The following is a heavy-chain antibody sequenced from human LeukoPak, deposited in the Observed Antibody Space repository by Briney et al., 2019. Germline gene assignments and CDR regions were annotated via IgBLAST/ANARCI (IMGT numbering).Heavy chain of an antibody. J-gene: IGHJ5*02. CDR1: GFTFSNNG. V-gene: IGHV3-23*01. Sequence: GGSLRLSCVVSGFTFSNNGMSWVRQAPGKGLEWVSGLSGSGSSVYYADSVRGRLTISRDNSRSTLYLQMDSLREDDTAIYYCAKGLNWFDPWGHGTLVVVSS. D-gene: IGHD2-8*01. CDR2: LSGSGSSV. CDR3: AKGLNWFDP.